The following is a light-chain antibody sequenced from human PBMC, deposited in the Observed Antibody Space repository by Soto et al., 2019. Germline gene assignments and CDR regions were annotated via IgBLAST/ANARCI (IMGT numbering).Light chain of an antibody. CDR1: QSGSSN. CDR2: GAS. Sequence: EIVMTQSPGTLAVSPGERATLSCRASQSGSSNLAWYQQKPGQAPRLLIYGASTRATGSPARFSGSGSETEFTLPISSLQSEDFAGYYCQQFYNWPRTFGQGTKMEIK. V-gene: IGKV3-15*01. CDR3: QQFYNWPRT. J-gene: IGKJ1*01.